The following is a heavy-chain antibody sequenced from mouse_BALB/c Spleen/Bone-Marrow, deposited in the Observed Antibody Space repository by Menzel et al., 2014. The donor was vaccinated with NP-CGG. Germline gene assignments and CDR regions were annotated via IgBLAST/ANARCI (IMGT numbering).Heavy chain of an antibody. J-gene: IGHJ4*01. D-gene: IGHD1-1*01. CDR3: ARLRGYFAMDY. CDR2: ISYDGTN. Sequence: EVQLQQSGPGLVKPSQSLSLTCSVTGYSITSGYYWNWIRQFPGNKLEWVGYISYDGTNDYNPSLKNRISITRDTSKNQFFLKLNSVTTDDAGTYYCARLRGYFAMDYWGQGTSVTVSS. CDR1: GYSITSGYY. V-gene: IGHV3-6*02.